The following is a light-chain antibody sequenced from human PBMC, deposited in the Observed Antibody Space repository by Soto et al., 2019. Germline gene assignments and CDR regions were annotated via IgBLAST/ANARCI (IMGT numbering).Light chain of an antibody. CDR1: QSISSW. V-gene: IGKV1-5*01. Sequence: DIQMTQSPSTLSASVGDRVTITCRASQSISSWLAWYQQKPGKAPKLLIYDASSLESGVPSRFSGSGSGTEFTLTISSLQPDDFATDYCQQYNSYPLTVGGGTKVEIK. CDR2: DAS. CDR3: QQYNSYPLT. J-gene: IGKJ4*01.